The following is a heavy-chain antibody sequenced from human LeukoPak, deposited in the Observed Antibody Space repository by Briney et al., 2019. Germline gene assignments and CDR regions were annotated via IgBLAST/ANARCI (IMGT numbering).Heavy chain of an antibody. Sequence: GGSLRLSCAASGLTFYDYAMHWARQAPGKGLEWVSGITWNSGSIAYADSVKGRFTISRDNAKNSLYLQVNSLRSEDTALYYCAAGAGITRYWGQGTLVTVSS. CDR2: ITWNSGSI. CDR1: GLTFYDYA. V-gene: IGHV3-9*01. CDR3: AAGAGITRY. J-gene: IGHJ4*02. D-gene: IGHD3-10*01.